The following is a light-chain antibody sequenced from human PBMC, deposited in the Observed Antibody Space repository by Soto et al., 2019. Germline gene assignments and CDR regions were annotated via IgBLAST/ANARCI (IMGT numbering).Light chain of an antibody. CDR3: QEANSYRYT. Sequence: DIQMTQSPSTLSASVGDRITITCRASQSISSWLARYQQKPGKAPKPLIYKASSIGSGVPSKFSGSGAGSEVTRTVTSLQPDDCAPYSCQEANSYRYTLGQGTKLEIK. J-gene: IGKJ2*01. CDR2: KAS. CDR1: QSISSW. V-gene: IGKV1-5*03.